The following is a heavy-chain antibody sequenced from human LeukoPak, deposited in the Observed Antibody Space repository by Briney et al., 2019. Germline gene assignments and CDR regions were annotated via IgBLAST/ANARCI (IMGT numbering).Heavy chain of an antibody. V-gene: IGHV1-69*04. Sequence: SVKVSCKASGGTFSRYAISWVRQAPGQGLEWMGRIIPILGIANYAQKFQGRVAITADKSTSTAYMELSSLRSEDTAVYYCASTTVTRRYAFDYWGQGTLVTVSS. CDR1: GGTFSRYA. CDR3: ASTTVTRRYAFDY. J-gene: IGHJ4*02. D-gene: IGHD4-17*01. CDR2: IIPILGIA.